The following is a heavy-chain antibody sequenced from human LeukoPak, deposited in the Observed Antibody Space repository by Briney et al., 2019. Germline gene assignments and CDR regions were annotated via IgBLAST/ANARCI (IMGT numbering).Heavy chain of an antibody. CDR1: GFSFSTYG. D-gene: IGHD6-6*01. CDR3: AKDRETYEYTFDY. V-gene: IGHV3-33*06. Sequence: GKSLRLSCAASGFSFSTYGIHWVCQAPGKGLVWVAVMWYDGSKDYYADSVKGRFTISRDTSKNTLYLQMNNLRAEDTAVYYCAKDRETYEYTFDYWGQGTLVTVSS. J-gene: IGHJ4*02. CDR2: MWYDGSKD.